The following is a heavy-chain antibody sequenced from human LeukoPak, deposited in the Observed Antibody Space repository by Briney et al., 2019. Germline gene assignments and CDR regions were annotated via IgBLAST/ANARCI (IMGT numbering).Heavy chain of an antibody. D-gene: IGHD4-23*01. CDR3: AKISPYGGNSA. CDR1: GFTFSNYA. CDR2: ISGNGGST. V-gene: IGHV3-23*01. J-gene: IGHJ4*02. Sequence: GGSLRLSCAASGFTFSNYAMSWVRQAPGKGLEWVSAISGNGGSTYYADSVKGRFTISRDNSKNTLYLQMNSPRAEDTAVYYCAKISPYGGNSAWGQGTLVTVSS.